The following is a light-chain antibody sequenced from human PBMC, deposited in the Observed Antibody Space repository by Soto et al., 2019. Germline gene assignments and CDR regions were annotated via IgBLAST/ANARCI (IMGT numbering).Light chain of an antibody. CDR1: ASDVADHNY. V-gene: IGLV2-14*01. J-gene: IGLJ3*02. Sequence: QSALTQPASVSGSPGQSITISCTGTASDVADHNYVSWYQQHPGKAPKLMIYDVTNRPSGVSDRFSGSKSGNSASLTISGLQAEDDAEYYCSSYTSSITCVFGGGTKVTVL. CDR3: SSYTSSITCV. CDR2: DVT.